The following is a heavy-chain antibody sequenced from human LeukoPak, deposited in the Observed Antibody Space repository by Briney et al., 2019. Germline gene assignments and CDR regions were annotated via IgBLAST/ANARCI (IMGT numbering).Heavy chain of an antibody. CDR3: ARGDGSGNSYGLIHDH. D-gene: IGHD3-10*01. CDR2: INPNSGGT. V-gene: IGHV1-2*02. J-gene: IGHJ4*02. Sequence: ASVKVSCKASGYTFTGYYMHWVRQAPGQGLEWMGWINPNSGGTNYAQKFQGRVTMTRDTSISTAYMELSRLRSDDTAVYYCARGDGSGNSYGLIHDHWGQGTLVIVSS. CDR1: GYTFTGYY.